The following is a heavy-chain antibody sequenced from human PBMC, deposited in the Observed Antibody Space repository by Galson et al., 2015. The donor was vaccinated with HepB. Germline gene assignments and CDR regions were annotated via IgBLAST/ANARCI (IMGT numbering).Heavy chain of an antibody. Sequence: SLRLSCAASGFIFSNYAMSWVRQAPGKGLEWVSAISGSGGSTYYADSVKGRFTISRDYSENTLDLQMNSLRAEDAAIYYCAKDFTPAWEDLLLWFGVFDYWGQGTLVTVSS. D-gene: IGHD3-10*01. CDR1: GFIFSNYA. CDR2: ISGSGGST. CDR3: AKDFTPAWEDLLLWFGVFDY. V-gene: IGHV3-23*01. J-gene: IGHJ4*02.